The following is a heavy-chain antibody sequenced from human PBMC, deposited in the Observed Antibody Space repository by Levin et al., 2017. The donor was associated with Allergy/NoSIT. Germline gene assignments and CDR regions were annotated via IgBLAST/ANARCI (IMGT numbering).Heavy chain of an antibody. Sequence: GGSLRLSCAASGFTFSSYAMHWVRQAPGKGLEYVSAISSNGGSTYYANSVKGRFTISRDNSKNTLYLQMGSLRAEDMAVYYCARAETGDDAFDIWGQGTMVTVSS. CDR3: ARAETGDDAFDI. D-gene: IGHD7-27*01. CDR2: ISSNGGST. CDR1: GFTFSSYA. V-gene: IGHV3-64*01. J-gene: IGHJ3*02.